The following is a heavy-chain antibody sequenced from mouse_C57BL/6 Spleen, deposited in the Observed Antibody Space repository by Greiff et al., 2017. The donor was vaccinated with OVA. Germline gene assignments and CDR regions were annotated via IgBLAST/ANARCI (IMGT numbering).Heavy chain of an antibody. J-gene: IGHJ2*01. CDR1: GFTFSSYT. Sequence: EVKLVESGGGLVKPGGSLKLSCAASGFTFSSYTMSWVRQTPEKRLEWVATISGGGGNTYYPDSVKGRFTISRDNAKNTLYLQMSSLRSEDTALYYCARQKYPYYFDYWGQGTTLTVSS. D-gene: IGHD5-1*01. CDR3: ARQKYPYYFDY. V-gene: IGHV5-9*01. CDR2: ISGGGGNT.